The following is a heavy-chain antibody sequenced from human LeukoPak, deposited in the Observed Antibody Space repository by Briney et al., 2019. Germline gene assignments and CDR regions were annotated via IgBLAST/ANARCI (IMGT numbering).Heavy chain of an antibody. Sequence: GTLRLSCAASGFTFSSYGMSWVRQPPGKGLEWIGEINHSGSTNYNPSLKSRVTISVDTSKNQFSLKLSSVTAADTAVYYCASHYYYDSSGYYDYWGQGTLVTVSS. CDR3: ASHYYYDSSGYYDY. J-gene: IGHJ4*02. CDR2: INHSGST. D-gene: IGHD3-22*01. CDR1: GFTFSSYG. V-gene: IGHV4-34*01.